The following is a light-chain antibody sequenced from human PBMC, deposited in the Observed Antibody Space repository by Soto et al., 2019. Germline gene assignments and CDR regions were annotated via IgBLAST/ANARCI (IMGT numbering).Light chain of an antibody. J-gene: IGKJ1*01. CDR1: QSISSY. Sequence: DIQMNQSPSSLSASVGDRVTITCRASQSISSYLNWYQQKPGKAPKLLIYAASSLQSGVPSRFSGSGSGTDFTLTISSLQPEDFATYYCQQSYSTWTFGQGTKVDIK. CDR2: AAS. V-gene: IGKV1-39*01. CDR3: QQSYSTWT.